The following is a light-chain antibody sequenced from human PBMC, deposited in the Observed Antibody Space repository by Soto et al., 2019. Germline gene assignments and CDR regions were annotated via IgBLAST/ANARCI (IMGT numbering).Light chain of an antibody. V-gene: IGKV3-11*01. CDR1: QSVSSY. Sequence: IVLTQPPATLPLSPGERATLSCRASQSVSSYLAWYQQKPGQAPRLLIYDASNRATGIPARFSGSGSGTDFTLTLSSLEPEDFAVYYCQQRSNWPPYPFGQGTKLEIK. CDR2: DAS. J-gene: IGKJ2*01. CDR3: QQRSNWPPYP.